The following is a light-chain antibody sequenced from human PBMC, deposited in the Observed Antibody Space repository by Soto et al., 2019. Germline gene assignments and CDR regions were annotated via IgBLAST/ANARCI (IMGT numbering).Light chain of an antibody. CDR2: DAS. CDR3: QQRTNWPLT. J-gene: IGKJ4*01. Sequence: EIVLTQSPVTLSLSPGERDTLSCRASRSVTSFLAWYQQKPGQAPRLLIYDASRRATGIPARFSGSGSGTDFTLTISSLEPEDFSVYYCQQRTNWPLTFGGGTKVEIK. CDR1: RSVTSF. V-gene: IGKV3-11*01.